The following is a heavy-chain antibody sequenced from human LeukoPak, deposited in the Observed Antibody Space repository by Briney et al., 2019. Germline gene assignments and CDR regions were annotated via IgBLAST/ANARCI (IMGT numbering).Heavy chain of an antibody. CDR3: ARASDDYGGKWWFDP. CDR1: GYTFTGYY. CDR2: INPNSGGT. V-gene: IGHV1-2*02. D-gene: IGHD4-23*01. Sequence: ASVKVSCKASGYTFTGYYMHWVRQAPGQGLEWMGWINPNSGGTNYAQKFQGRVTMTRDTSISPAYMELSRLRSDDTAVYYCARASDDYGGKWWFDPWGQGTLVTVSS. J-gene: IGHJ5*02.